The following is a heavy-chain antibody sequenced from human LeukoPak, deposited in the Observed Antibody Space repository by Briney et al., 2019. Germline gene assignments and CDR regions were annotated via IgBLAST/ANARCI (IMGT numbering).Heavy chain of an antibody. J-gene: IGHJ6*02. V-gene: IGHV3-49*04. CDR1: GFSVGDHA. D-gene: IGHD5-18*01. CDR3: SRGPIELWVHNGMDV. Sequence: GGSLRLSCKGSGFSVGDHAMSWVRQAPGQGLEWVGFIRSNAYRGTTEYAASVKGRFTISRDGSNNIAYLQMNSLKTEDTAVYYCSRGPIELWVHNGMDVWGQGTTVTVSS. CDR2: IRSNAYRGTT.